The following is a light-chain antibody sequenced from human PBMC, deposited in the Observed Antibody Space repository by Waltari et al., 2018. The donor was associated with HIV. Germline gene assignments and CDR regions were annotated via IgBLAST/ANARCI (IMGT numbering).Light chain of an antibody. V-gene: IGLV2-14*01. CDR2: EVT. CDR3: NSYTISSTLGV. J-gene: IGLJ3*02. CDR1: SSDVGGYHY. Sequence: QSALTQPASVSGSPGQSITISCTGTSSDVGGYHYVSWYQQHSGKAPKLMFYEVTNRPSWVSNRFSGSKSGNTASLTISGLQAEDEADYYCNSYTISSTLGVFGGGTKLPVL.